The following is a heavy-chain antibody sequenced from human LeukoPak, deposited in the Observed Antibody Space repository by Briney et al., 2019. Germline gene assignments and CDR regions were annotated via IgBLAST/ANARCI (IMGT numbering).Heavy chain of an antibody. CDR3: ASSYSSGWYAKLAFDI. V-gene: IGHV4-59*08. CDR2: IYYSGNT. J-gene: IGHJ3*02. Sequence: SETLSLTCTVSGGSISSYYWSWIRQPPGKGLEWIGYIYYSGNTNYNPSLKSRVTISVDTSKNQFSLKLSSVTAADTAVYYCASSYSSGWYAKLAFDIWGQGTMVTVSS. CDR1: GGSISSYY. D-gene: IGHD6-19*01.